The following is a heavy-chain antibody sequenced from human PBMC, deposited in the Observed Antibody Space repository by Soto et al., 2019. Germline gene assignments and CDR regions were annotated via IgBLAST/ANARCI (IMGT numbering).Heavy chain of an antibody. V-gene: IGHV4-31*03. CDR1: GGSISSGGYY. CDR3: ARTPPGVYCSSTRCYGVTVYYFEY. D-gene: IGHD2-2*01. J-gene: IGHJ4*02. Sequence: PSETLSLTCTVSGGSISSGGYYWSWIRQHPGKGLEWIGYIYYSGSTYYNPSLKSRVTISVDTSKNQFSLKLSSVTAADTAVYYCARTPPGVYCSSTRCYGVTVYYFEYWGQGTLVTVSS. CDR2: IYYSGST.